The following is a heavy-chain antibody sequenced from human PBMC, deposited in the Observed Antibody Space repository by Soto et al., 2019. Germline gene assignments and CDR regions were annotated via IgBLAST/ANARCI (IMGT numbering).Heavy chain of an antibody. V-gene: IGHV3-23*01. CDR3: AKDRRITIFGVVIILRFGP. D-gene: IGHD3-3*01. CDR2: TSGSGGRT. CDR1: GFTISSDA. J-gene: IGHJ5*02. Sequence: GGSLRLSCAASGFTISSDALSWVRQAPGKGLKWVSATSGSGGRTYYADSVKGRFTISGDNSKNTVYLQMNSLRAEGTAVYYCAKDRRITIFGVVIILRFGPWGQGTLVTVSS.